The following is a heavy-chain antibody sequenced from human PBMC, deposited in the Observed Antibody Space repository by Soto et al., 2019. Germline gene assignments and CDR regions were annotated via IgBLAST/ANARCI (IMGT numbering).Heavy chain of an antibody. CDR1: GGPITTSSYY. Sequence: PSENLSLTCTVSGGPITTSSYYWGWVRQPPGKGLEWIGSIHYSGSTYYNATLKSRVTLFMDTSKSQFSLELSSVTAADRAVYYCARGMREPGISWSFDLWGRGTLVTVSS. V-gene: IGHV4-39*01. CDR2: IHYSGST. J-gene: IGHJ2*01. CDR3: ARGMREPGISWSFDL.